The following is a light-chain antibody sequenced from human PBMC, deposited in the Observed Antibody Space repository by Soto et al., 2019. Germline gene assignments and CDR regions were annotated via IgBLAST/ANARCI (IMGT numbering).Light chain of an antibody. V-gene: IGKV3-20*01. CDR3: QQYGSSGT. J-gene: IGKJ1*01. CDR2: GAS. CDR1: QSVSSSY. Sequence: EVLLTQSPCTLALSPAERATLSSRASQSVSSSYLAWYQHRPGQAPRLLIFGASSRATGIPDMFSGSGSGTDFTLTISRLEHEDFAVYYCQQYGSSGTFGQGTKVDIK.